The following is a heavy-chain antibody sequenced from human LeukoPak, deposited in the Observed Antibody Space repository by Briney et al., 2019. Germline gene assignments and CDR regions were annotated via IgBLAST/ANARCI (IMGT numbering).Heavy chain of an antibody. CDR1: GGSISSYY. CDR3: ARLIYNTFADNWRFDF. Sequence: SSETLSLTCTVSGGSISSYYWNWIRQPPGKGLEWIGYISSSGSTTYNPSLESGVIISTDMAKNRFSLKLSSVTAADTVVYYCARLIYNTFADNWRFDFWGQGTLVTVSS. J-gene: IGHJ4*02. CDR2: ISSSGST. D-gene: IGHD1-1*01. V-gene: IGHV4-59*08.